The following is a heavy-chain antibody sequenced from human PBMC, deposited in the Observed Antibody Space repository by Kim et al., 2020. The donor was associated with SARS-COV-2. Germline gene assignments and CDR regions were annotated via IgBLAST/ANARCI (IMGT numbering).Heavy chain of an antibody. Sequence: SETLSLTCTVSGGSISSSSYYWGWIRQPPGKGLEWIGSIYYSGSTYYNPSLKSRVTISVDTSKNQFSLKLSSVTAADTAVYYCARRLVGWRDYGMDVWGQGTTVTVSS. V-gene: IGHV4-39*01. CDR3: ARRLVGWRDYGMDV. CDR1: GGSISSSSYY. D-gene: IGHD6-19*01. CDR2: IYYSGST. J-gene: IGHJ6*02.